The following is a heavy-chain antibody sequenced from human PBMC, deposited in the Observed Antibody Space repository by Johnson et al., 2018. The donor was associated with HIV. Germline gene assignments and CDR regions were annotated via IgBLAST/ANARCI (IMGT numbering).Heavy chain of an antibody. Sequence: QVQLVESGGGVVQPGRSLRLSCAASGFAFSNFGMHWVRQAPGKGLECVAVTSYDGSNKYYADSVKGRFTISRDNSKNTLYLQMNSLRAEDTAVYYCARDYDYVWGSPDAFDIWGQGTMVTVSS. V-gene: IGHV3-30*03. CDR3: ARDYDYVWGSPDAFDI. J-gene: IGHJ3*02. D-gene: IGHD3-16*01. CDR2: TSYDGSNK. CDR1: GFAFSNFG.